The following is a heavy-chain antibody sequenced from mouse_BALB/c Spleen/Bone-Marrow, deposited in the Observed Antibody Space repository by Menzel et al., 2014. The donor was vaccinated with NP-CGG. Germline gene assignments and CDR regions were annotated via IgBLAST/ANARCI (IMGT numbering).Heavy chain of an antibody. CDR2: VNPNNGGT. Sequence: VQLQQSGPDLVKPGASVKISCKASGFSFTGHYMHWVKQSHGKSLEWIGRVNPNNGGTXYNQKFKGKAILTVDKSSXTAYMELRSLTSDYSAVYYCARSPFYYGSSLNYAMDYWGQGTSVTVSS. CDR1: GFSFTGHY. CDR3: ARSPFYYGSSLNYAMDY. V-gene: IGHV1-26*01. D-gene: IGHD1-1*01. J-gene: IGHJ4*01.